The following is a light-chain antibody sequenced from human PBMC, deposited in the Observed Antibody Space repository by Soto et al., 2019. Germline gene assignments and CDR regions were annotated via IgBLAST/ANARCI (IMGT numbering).Light chain of an antibody. CDR1: GSDVGGYDY. CDR2: DVT. V-gene: IGLV2-14*03. CDR3: SSFNGISLYD. Sequence: QSVLTQPASVSGSPGQSITISCTGTGSDVGGYDYVSWYQQYPGKAPKLVIYDVTNRPSGVSNRFSGSRSGNTAALIIFGLHVDYEVDNSTSSFNGISLYDFVPGTNV. J-gene: IGLJ1*01.